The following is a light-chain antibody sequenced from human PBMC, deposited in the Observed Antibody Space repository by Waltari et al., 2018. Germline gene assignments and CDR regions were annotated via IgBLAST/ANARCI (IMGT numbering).Light chain of an antibody. CDR2: RAS. CDR3: QQYNMWPRT. V-gene: IGKV3-15*01. CDR1: QSVNAN. Sequence: EIVMTQSPATLSVSPGERDTLSCRASQSVNANLAWYQQKPGQAPRLLIYRASTRATGIPATFSGSGSGTEFTLTISSLQSEDFAIYYCQQYNMWPRTFGQGTKVEIK. J-gene: IGKJ1*01.